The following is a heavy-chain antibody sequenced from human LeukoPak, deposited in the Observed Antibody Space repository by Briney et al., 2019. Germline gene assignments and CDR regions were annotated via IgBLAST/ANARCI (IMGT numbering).Heavy chain of an antibody. Sequence: SGRSLRLSCAASGFTFDDYAMHWVRQAPGKGLEWVSGISWNSGSIGYADSVKGRFTISRDNAKNSLFLQMNSLRVEDTAVYYCARGLYRYSSGWHFDYWGQGILVTVSS. V-gene: IGHV3-9*01. J-gene: IGHJ4*02. CDR2: ISWNSGSI. CDR3: ARGLYRYSSGWHFDY. D-gene: IGHD6-19*01. CDR1: GFTFDDYA.